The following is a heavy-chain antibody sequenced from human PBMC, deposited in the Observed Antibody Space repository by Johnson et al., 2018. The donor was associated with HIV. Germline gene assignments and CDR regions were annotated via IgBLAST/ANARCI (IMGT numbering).Heavy chain of an antibody. D-gene: IGHD2-21*01. CDR2: ISGSGVST. Sequence: VQLVESGGGLVQPGGSLKLSCAASGFTFSSYDMHWVRQTTGKGLEWVSGISGSGVSTYYADSVKGRFTIPRDNSKDTLFLQMDSLRPEDTAVYYCTRGSHSLDAFDVWGQGTMVTVSS. J-gene: IGHJ3*01. CDR3: TRGSHSLDAFDV. CDR1: GFTFSSYD. V-gene: IGHV3-23*04.